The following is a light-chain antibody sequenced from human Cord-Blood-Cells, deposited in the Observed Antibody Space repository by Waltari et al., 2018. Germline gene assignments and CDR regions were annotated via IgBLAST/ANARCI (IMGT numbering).Light chain of an antibody. J-gene: IGLJ2*01. V-gene: IGLV2-23*03. CDR3: CSYAGSSTFVV. CDR2: EGS. Sequence: QSALTQPASVSGSPGQSITISCTGTSSDVGSYNLVSWYQQHPGKAPQLMVYEGSKRPSGVSNHFSGSKSDNTASLTISGLQAEDEADYYCCSYAGSSTFVVFGGGTKLTVL. CDR1: SSDVGSYNL.